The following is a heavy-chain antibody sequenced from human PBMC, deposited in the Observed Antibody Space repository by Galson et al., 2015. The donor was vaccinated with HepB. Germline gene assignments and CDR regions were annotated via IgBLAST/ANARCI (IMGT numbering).Heavy chain of an antibody. D-gene: IGHD2-2*01. CDR3: ARGKGYCTSTSCYFPGS. CDR2: INHSGST. Sequence: LSLTCAVYGGSFSDNYWNWIRQPPGKGLEWIGEINHSGSTNYNPSLKTRVTISVETSKNQFSLRLTSVTAADTAVYYCARGKGYCTSTSCYFPGSWGQATRLTVSS. J-gene: IGHJ5*02. CDR1: GGSFSDNY. V-gene: IGHV4-34*01.